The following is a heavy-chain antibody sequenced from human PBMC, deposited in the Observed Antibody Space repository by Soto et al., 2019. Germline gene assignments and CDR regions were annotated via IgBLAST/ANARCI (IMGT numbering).Heavy chain of an antibody. CDR2: IYYSGIT. CDR3: ARSNSGYYKWFDP. V-gene: IGHV4-39*01. D-gene: IGHD3-22*01. Sequence: SQTLCLTCTVSGGSISSRNYYCVLNSQPPGKGLEWIANIYYSGITYCNPSLKSRVAISVDTSKNQFSLKLSSVSAADTAIYYCARSNSGYYKWFDPWGQGTLVTVSS. CDR1: GGSISSRNYY. J-gene: IGHJ5*02.